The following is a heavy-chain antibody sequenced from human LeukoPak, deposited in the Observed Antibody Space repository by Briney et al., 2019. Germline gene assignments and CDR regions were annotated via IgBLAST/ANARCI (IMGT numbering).Heavy chain of an antibody. D-gene: IGHD3-10*01. Sequence: SETLSLTCTVSGGSISSSSYYWGWIRQPPGKGLEWIGSIYYSGSTYYNPSLKSRVTISVDTSKNQFSLKLSSVTAADTAVYYCASPQRGVITFDAFDIWGQGTMVTVSS. CDR2: IYYSGST. V-gene: IGHV4-39*01. CDR3: ASPQRGVITFDAFDI. J-gene: IGHJ3*02. CDR1: GGSISSSSYY.